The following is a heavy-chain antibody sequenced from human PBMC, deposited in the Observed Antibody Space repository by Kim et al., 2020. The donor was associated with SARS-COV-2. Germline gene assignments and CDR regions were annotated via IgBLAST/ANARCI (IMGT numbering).Heavy chain of an antibody. Sequence: GGSLRLSCAASGFTFSSYAMHWVRQAPGKGLEWVAVISYDGSNKYYADSVKGRFTISRDNSKNTLYLQMNSLRAEDTAVYYCAREAYYDSSGYSYAEYFQHWGQGTLDTVSS. CDR2: ISYDGSNK. CDR3: AREAYYDSSGYSYAEYFQH. D-gene: IGHD3-22*01. J-gene: IGHJ1*01. CDR1: GFTFSSYA. V-gene: IGHV3-30*04.